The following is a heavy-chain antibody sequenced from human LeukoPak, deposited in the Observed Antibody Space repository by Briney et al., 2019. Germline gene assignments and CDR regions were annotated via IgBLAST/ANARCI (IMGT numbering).Heavy chain of an antibody. D-gene: IGHD6-13*01. CDR3: ARHGLAAAGTSYYYYGMDV. J-gene: IGHJ6*02. Sequence: GESLKISCKGSGYSFTSYWNGWVRQMPGKGLEWMGIIYPGDSDTRYSPSFQGQVTISADKSISTAYLQWSSLKASDTAMYYCARHGLAAAGTSYYYYGMDVWGQGTTVTVSS. CDR2: IYPGDSDT. CDR1: GYSFTSYW. V-gene: IGHV5-51*02.